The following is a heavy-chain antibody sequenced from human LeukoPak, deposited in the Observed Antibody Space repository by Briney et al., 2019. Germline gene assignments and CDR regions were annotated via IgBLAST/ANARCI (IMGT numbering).Heavy chain of an antibody. D-gene: IGHD4-17*01. Sequence: SETLSLTCTVSGGSISYYYWSWIRQSPGKGLEWIGYIYYSGTTNYNPSLKSRVTISVDTSKNQFSLQLGSVTAADTAVYYCAREDPQTTVPEGMDVWGQGTTVTVSS. CDR1: GGSISYYY. V-gene: IGHV4-59*01. CDR2: IYYSGTT. J-gene: IGHJ6*02. CDR3: AREDPQTTVPEGMDV.